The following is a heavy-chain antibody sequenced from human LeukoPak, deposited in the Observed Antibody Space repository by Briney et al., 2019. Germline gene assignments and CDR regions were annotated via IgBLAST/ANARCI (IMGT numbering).Heavy chain of an antibody. CDR1: GFTFSDYY. Sequence: AGGSLRLSCAASGFTFSDYYMSWIRQAPGKGLEWVSYISSSGSTIYYADSVKGRFTISRDNAKNSLYLQMNSLRAEDTAVYYCAKASTDYYDSSGYSPDYWGQGTLVTVSS. D-gene: IGHD3-22*01. J-gene: IGHJ4*02. CDR3: AKASTDYYDSSGYSPDY. CDR2: ISSSGSTI. V-gene: IGHV3-11*01.